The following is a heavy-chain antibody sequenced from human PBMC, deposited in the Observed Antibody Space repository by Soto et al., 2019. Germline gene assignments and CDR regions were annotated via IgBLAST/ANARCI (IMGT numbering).Heavy chain of an antibody. D-gene: IGHD3-10*01. J-gene: IGHJ5*02. CDR3: ARDSSLWFGEGSQGGIDP. CDR2: IYYSGST. CDR1: GGSISSGDYY. Sequence: PSLTCTVSGGSISSGDYYWSWIRQPPGQGLEWIGYIYYSGSTYYNPSLKSRVTISVDTSKNQFSLKLSSVTAADTAVYYCARDSSLWFGEGSQGGIDPWGQGTLVTVSS. V-gene: IGHV4-30-4*01.